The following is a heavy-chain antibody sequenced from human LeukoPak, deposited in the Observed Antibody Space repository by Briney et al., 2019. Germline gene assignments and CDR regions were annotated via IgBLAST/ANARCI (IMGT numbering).Heavy chain of an antibody. V-gene: IGHV5-51*01. D-gene: IGHD6-19*01. Sequence: GESLKISCKGSGYSFTSYWIGWVRQMPGKGLEWMGMIYPGDSDTRYSPSFQGQVTISADKSISTAYLQWSSLKASDTAMYYCARMRIAVAGTGGWFDPWGQGTLVTVSS. CDR3: ARMRIAVAGTGGWFDP. J-gene: IGHJ5*02. CDR2: IYPGDSDT. CDR1: GYSFTSYW.